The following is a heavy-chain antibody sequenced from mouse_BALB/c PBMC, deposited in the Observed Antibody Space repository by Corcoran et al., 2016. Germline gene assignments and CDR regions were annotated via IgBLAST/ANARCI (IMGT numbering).Heavy chain of an antibody. D-gene: IGHD2-3*01. CDR2: IDPANGNT. CDR3: ASQDDGYPFAY. CDR1: GFNIKDTY. J-gene: IGHJ3*01. Sequence: EVQLQQSGAELVKPGASVKLSCTASGFNIKDTYMHWVKQRPEQCLEWIGRIDPANGNTKYDPKFQGKATITADTSSNTAYLQLSSLTSEDTAVYYCASQDDGYPFAYWGQGTLVTVSA. V-gene: IGHV14-3*02.